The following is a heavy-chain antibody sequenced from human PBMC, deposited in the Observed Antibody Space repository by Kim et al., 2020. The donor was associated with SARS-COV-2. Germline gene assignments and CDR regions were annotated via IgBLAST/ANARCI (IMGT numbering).Heavy chain of an antibody. D-gene: IGHD3-10*01. CDR3: ARDGGSAYYGSGGYSYYYSGMDV. CDR2: ISAYNGNT. J-gene: IGHJ6*02. V-gene: IGHV1-18*01. Sequence: ASVKVSCKASGYTFTSYAINWVRQAPGQGLEWMGWISAYNGNTNYSQKLQGRVTMTTDTSTSTAYMELSSLRSDDTAVYYCARDGGSAYYGSGGYSYYYSGMDVWGQGTPVTVSS. CDR1: GYTFTSYA.